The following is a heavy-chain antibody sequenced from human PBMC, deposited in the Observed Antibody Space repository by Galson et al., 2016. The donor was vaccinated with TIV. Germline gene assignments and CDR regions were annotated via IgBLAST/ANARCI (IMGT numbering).Heavy chain of an antibody. CDR3: ACYPNLFGSGNYYKDFDL. J-gene: IGHJ4*02. CDR1: GESLSDYY. D-gene: IGHD3-10*01. CDR2: INHKGST. V-gene: IGHV4-34*01. Sequence: SETLSLTCAVSGESLSDYYWNWIRQPPGKGLEWIGEINHKGSTNYNPSLKNRVSMSVDRSKSQFSLRLSSVTAADTAVYYCACYPNLFGSGNYYKDFDLWGQGILVTVSS.